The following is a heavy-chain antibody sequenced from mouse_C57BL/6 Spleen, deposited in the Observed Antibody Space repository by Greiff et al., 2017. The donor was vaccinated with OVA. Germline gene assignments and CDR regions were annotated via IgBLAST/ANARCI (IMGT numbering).Heavy chain of an antibody. CDR3: ARHARQLRPLYYYAMDY. J-gene: IGHJ4*01. CDR2: IDPSDSYT. Sequence: QVQLQQPGAELVKPGASVKLSCKASGYTFTSYWMQWVKQRPGQGLEWIGEIDPSDSYTNYNQKFKGKATLTVDTSSSTAYMQLSSLTSEDSAVYYCARHARQLRPLYYYAMDYWGQGTSVTVSS. CDR1: GYTFTSYW. D-gene: IGHD3-2*02. V-gene: IGHV1-50*01.